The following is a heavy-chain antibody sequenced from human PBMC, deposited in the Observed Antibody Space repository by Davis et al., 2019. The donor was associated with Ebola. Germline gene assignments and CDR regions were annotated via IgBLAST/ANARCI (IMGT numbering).Heavy chain of an antibody. CDR2: INAGNGNT. CDR1: GYTFTSFA. CDR3: AGNSVTTHLDYYGMDG. J-gene: IGHJ6*02. V-gene: IGHV1-3*01. Sequence: AASVKVSCKASGYTFTSFAIHWVRQAPGQRLEWMGWINAGNGNTIYSQNFQGRVTITRDTSASTVYMELSSLRSEDTAVYYCAGNSVTTHLDYYGMDGWGQGTTVTVSS. D-gene: IGHD4-17*01.